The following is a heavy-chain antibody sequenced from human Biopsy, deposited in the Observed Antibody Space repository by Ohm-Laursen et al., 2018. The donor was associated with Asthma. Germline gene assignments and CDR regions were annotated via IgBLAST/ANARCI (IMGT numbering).Heavy chain of an antibody. CDR3: AHRRHGPSVEYYYDSGGYSPFDY. V-gene: IGHV2-5*01. CDR2: LNWNDNK. J-gene: IGHJ4*02. Sequence: TTQTLTLTCTFSGFSFSTYGVGVGWIRQSPGKALEWLALLNWNDNKRYSPSLKSRLTITKDTSKNLVVLTMTNMDPVDTATYYCAHRRHGPSVEYYYDSGGYSPFDYWGQGTLVPVSS. D-gene: IGHD3-22*01. CDR1: GFSFSTYGVG.